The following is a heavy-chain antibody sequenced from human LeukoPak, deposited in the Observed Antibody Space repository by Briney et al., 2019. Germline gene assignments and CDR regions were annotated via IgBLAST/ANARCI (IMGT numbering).Heavy chain of an antibody. D-gene: IGHD2-21*02. CDR3: ARGAYCGGDCYDY. V-gene: IGHV3-53*04. J-gene: IGHJ4*02. CDR1: GFTVSSNY. CDR2: IYSGGST. Sequence: GGSLRISCAASGFTVSSNYMSWVRQAPGKGLEWVSVIYSGGSTYYADSVKGRFTISRHNSKNTLYLQMNSLRAEDTAVYYCARGAYCGGDCYDYWGQGTLVTVSS.